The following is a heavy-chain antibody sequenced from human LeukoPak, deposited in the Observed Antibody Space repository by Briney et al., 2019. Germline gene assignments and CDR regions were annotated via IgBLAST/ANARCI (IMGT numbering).Heavy chain of an antibody. J-gene: IGHJ6*03. CDR1: GFTFSSYW. V-gene: IGHV3-7*01. CDR3: ARGPLPATAIYYYYYMDV. Sequence: PGGSLRLSCAASGFTFSSYWMSWVRQAPGKGLEWVANIKQDGSEKYYVDSVKGRFTISRDNAKNSLYLQMNSLRAEDTAVYYCARGPLPATAIYYYYYMDVWGKGTTVTISS. CDR2: IKQDGSEK. D-gene: IGHD2-2*02.